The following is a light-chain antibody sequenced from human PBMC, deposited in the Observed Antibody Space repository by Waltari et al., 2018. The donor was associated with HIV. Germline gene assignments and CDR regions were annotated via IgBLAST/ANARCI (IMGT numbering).Light chain of an antibody. J-gene: IGLJ3*02. CDR2: EGS. CDR3: CSYAGSSTLV. V-gene: IGLV2-23*01. CDR1: SSDVGSYNL. Sequence: QSALTQPASVSGSPGQSITISCTGTSSDVGSYNLVSWYQQHPGKAPKLMIYEGSKRPSGVSNRCSGSKAGNTASLTISGLQAEDEADYYCCSYAGSSTLVFGGGTKLTVL.